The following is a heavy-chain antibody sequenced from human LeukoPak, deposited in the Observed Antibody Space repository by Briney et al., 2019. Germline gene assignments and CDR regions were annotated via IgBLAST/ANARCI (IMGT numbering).Heavy chain of an antibody. J-gene: IGHJ4*02. Sequence: GGSLRLSCSASGFTFSSYAMHWVRQAPGKGLEYVSVISSNGGSTYYADSVKGRFTISRDNSKNTLYLQMSSLRAEDTAVYYCVNSLLWFGELFSFDYWGQGTLVTVSS. CDR1: GFTFSSYA. CDR2: ISSNGGST. V-gene: IGHV3-64D*06. D-gene: IGHD3-10*01. CDR3: VNSLLWFGELFSFDY.